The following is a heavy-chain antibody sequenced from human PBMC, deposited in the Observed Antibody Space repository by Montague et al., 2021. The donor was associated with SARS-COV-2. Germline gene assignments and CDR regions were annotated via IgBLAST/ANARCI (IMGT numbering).Heavy chain of an antibody. CDR1: GFSLSTSGMC. CDR3: ARSFSIFGVVIIPAEFDY. J-gene: IGHJ4*02. D-gene: IGHD3-3*01. V-gene: IGHV2-70*01. Sequence: PALVKPTQTLTLTCTFSGFSLSTSGMCVSWIRQPPGKALEWLALIDWDDDKYYSTSLKTRLTISKDTSKNQVVLTMTNMDPVDTATYYCARSFSIFGVVIIPAEFDYWGQGTLVTVSS. CDR2: IDWDDDK.